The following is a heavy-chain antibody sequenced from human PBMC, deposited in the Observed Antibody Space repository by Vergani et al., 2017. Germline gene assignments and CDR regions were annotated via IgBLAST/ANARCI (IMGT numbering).Heavy chain of an antibody. V-gene: IGHV4-59*05. CDR3: ARHDSGHYDASYYGLDV. J-gene: IGHJ6*02. CDR2: IYYTGSA. Sequence: VQLVESGGGLVKPGGSLRLSCAASGFSFSNAWMTWVRQGPGKGLEWIGSIYYTGSAYYNPSLKSRVSISVDASKNQFSLKLSSVTAADSAVYYCARHDSGHYDASYYGLDVWGQGTTVTVSS. D-gene: IGHD3-16*01. CDR1: GFSFSNAW.